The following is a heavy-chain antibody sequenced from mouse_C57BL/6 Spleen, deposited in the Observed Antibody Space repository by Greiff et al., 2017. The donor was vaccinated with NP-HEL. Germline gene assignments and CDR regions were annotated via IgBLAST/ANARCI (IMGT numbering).Heavy chain of an antibody. CDR1: GYTFTSYW. J-gene: IGHJ3*01. Sequence: QVQLQQPGAELVRPGSSVKLSCKASGYTFTSYWMHWVKQRPIQGLEWIGNIDPSDSETHYNQKFKDKATLTVDKSSSTAYMQLSSLTSEDSAVDYCARAYGNYALFAYWGQGTLVTVSA. V-gene: IGHV1-52*01. CDR3: ARAYGNYALFAY. CDR2: IDPSDSET. D-gene: IGHD2-1*01.